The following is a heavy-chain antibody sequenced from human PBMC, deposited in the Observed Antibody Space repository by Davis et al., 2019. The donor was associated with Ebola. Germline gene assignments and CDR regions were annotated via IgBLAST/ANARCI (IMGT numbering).Heavy chain of an antibody. V-gene: IGHV1-69*05. CDR3: ARGITMIEVGWFDP. Sequence: SVKVSCKASGGTFSSYAINWVRQAPGQGLEWMGGIIPFFDTANYAQNFQGRVTMTTDTSTSTAYMELRSLRSDDTAVYYCARGITMIEVGWFDPWGQGTLVTVSS. CDR1: GGTFSSYA. D-gene: IGHD3-22*01. J-gene: IGHJ5*02. CDR2: IIPFFDTA.